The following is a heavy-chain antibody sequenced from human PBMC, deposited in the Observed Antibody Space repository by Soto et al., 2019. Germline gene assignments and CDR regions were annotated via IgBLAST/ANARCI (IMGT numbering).Heavy chain of an antibody. CDR3: VRDRGDFWSGYFWFDP. Sequence: QTGGSLRLSCAASGFTFSNYWMHWVRQAPGKGLEWVSRINGDGSSRNYADSVKGRFTISRDNAKNTLYLQMNSLRAEDTAVYYCVRDRGDFWSGYFWFDPWGQGTLVTVSS. V-gene: IGHV3-74*01. J-gene: IGHJ5*02. D-gene: IGHD3-3*01. CDR2: INGDGSSR. CDR1: GFTFSNYW.